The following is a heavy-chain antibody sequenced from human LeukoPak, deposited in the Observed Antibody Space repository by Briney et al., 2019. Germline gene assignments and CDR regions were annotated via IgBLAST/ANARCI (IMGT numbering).Heavy chain of an antibody. D-gene: IGHD2/OR15-2a*01. CDR3: ARERGEYSSVGAFDI. J-gene: IGHJ3*02. Sequence: GASVKVSCKASGYTFTIYGISWVRQAPGQGLEWMGWISAYNGNTKYAQKLQGRVTMTTDTSTTTAYMELRSLRSDDTAVYYCARERGEYSSVGAFDIWGQGTMVTVSS. CDR2: ISAYNGNT. V-gene: IGHV1-18*01. CDR1: GYTFTIYG.